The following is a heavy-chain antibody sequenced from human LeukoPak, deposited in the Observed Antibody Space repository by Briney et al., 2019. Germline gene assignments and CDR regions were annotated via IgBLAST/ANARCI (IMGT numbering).Heavy chain of an antibody. CDR2: INPNSGGT. J-gene: IGHJ6*03. CDR3: ARAAAGTYDYYYYMDV. Sequence: ASVKVSCKASGYTFTGYYMHWVRQAPGQGLEWMGRINPNSGGTNYAQKFQGRVTMTRDTSIITAYMELSRLRSDDTAVYYCARAAAGTYDYYYYMDVWGKGTTVTVS. D-gene: IGHD6-13*01. V-gene: IGHV1-2*06. CDR1: GYTFTGYY.